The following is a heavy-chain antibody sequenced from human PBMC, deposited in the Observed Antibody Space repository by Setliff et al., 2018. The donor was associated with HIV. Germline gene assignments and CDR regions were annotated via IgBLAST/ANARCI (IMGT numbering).Heavy chain of an antibody. CDR2: INAGNGNT. Sequence: ASVKVSCKASGYTFISYALHWVRQAPGQGLEWMGWINAGNGNTRLSQKFQGRVTISRDTSASTAYVELYSLTSEDTAVYYCARTLTYYFDGSFSSGPADYWGLGTLVTVSS. D-gene: IGHD3-22*01. V-gene: IGHV1-3*01. CDR3: ARTLTYYFDGSFSSGPADY. CDR1: GYTFISYA. J-gene: IGHJ4*02.